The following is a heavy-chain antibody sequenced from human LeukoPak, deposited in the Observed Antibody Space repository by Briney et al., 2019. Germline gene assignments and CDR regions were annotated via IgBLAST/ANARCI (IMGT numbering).Heavy chain of an antibody. Sequence: PSETLSLTCAVYGGSFSGYYWSWIRQPPGKGLEWIGEINHSGSTNYNPSLKSRVTISVDTSKNQFSLKLSSVTAADTAVYYCARVALWFGELTSATQYYYYYYYMDVWGKGTTVTVSS. CDR1: GGSFSGYY. J-gene: IGHJ6*03. V-gene: IGHV4-34*01. CDR3: ARVALWFGELTSATQYYYYYYYMDV. CDR2: INHSGST. D-gene: IGHD3-10*01.